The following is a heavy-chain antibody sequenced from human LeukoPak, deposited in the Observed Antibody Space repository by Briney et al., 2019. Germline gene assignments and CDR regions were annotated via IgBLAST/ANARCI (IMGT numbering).Heavy chain of an antibody. V-gene: IGHV4-59*01. CDR2: IYYSGST. J-gene: IGHJ6*03. Sequence: SETLSLTCAVYGGSFSGYYWSWIRQPPGKGLEWIGYIYYSGSTNYNPSLKSRVTISVDTSKNQFSLKLSSVTAADTAVYYCARGRSGSRSYYYYMDVWGKGTTVTISS. D-gene: IGHD6-13*01. CDR3: ARGRSGSRSYYYYMDV. CDR1: GGSFSGYY.